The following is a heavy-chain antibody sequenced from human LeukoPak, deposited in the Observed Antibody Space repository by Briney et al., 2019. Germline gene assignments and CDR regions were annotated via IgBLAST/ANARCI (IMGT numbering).Heavy chain of an antibody. J-gene: IGHJ5*02. V-gene: IGHV1-69*13. CDR1: GYTFTAHT. Sequence: ASVKVSCKASGYTFTAHTIHWVRQAPGQRLEWMGGIIPIFGTANYAQKFQGRVTITADESTSTAYMELSSLRSEDTAVYYCARDGNPLEWLYFDPWGQGTLVTVSS. D-gene: IGHD3-3*01. CDR2: IIPIFGTA. CDR3: ARDGNPLEWLYFDP.